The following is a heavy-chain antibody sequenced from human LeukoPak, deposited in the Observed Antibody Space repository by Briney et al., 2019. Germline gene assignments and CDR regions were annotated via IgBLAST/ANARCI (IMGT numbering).Heavy chain of an antibody. D-gene: IGHD6-19*01. V-gene: IGHV3-21*01. Sequence: GGSLRLSCAASGFTFSSYSMNWVRQAPGKGLEWVSSISSSSSYIYYADSVKGRFTISRDNAKNSLYLQMNSLRAEDTAVYYCARGSGIAVVMVDYWGQGTLVTVSS. CDR2: ISSSSSYI. CDR3: ARGSGIAVVMVDY. J-gene: IGHJ4*02. CDR1: GFTFSSYS.